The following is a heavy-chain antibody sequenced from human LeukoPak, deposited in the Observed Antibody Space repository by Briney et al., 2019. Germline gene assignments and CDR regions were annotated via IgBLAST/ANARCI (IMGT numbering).Heavy chain of an antibody. V-gene: IGHV4-34*01. CDR3: ARVGYYYDSCTGNAFDI. J-gene: IGHJ3*02. D-gene: IGHD3-22*01. CDR2: INHSGST. CDR1: GGSFSGYY. Sequence: NPSETLSLTCAVYGGSFSGYYWSWIRQPPRKGLAWIGEINHSGSTNYNPSLKSRVTISVDTTKNQFSLKLSSVAAADTAVYYCARVGYYYDSCTGNAFDIWGQGTMVTVSS.